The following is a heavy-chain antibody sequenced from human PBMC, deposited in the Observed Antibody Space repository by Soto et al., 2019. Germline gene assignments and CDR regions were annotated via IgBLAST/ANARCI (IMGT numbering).Heavy chain of an antibody. CDR3: ARDLGGGATTGSYYYGMDV. CDR1: GDSVSSNSAA. V-gene: IGHV6-1*01. D-gene: IGHD1-26*01. CDR2: TYYRSKWYN. Sequence: QSQTLSLTCAISGDSVSSNSAAWNWIRQSPSRGLEWLGRTYYRSKWYNDYAVSVKSRITINPDTSKNQFSLQLNSVTPEDTAVYYCARDLGGGATTGSYYYGMDVWGQGTTVTVSS. J-gene: IGHJ6*02.